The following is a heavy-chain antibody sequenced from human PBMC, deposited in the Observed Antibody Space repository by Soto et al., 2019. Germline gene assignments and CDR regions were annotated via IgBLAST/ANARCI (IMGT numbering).Heavy chain of an antibody. J-gene: IGHJ4*02. CDR1: GASISGGDYY. D-gene: IGHD3-22*01. CDR3: ARATYDSSTYYLDY. CDR2: IYYTGNT. Sequence: QVQLQESGPGLVKPSQTLSLTCTVSGASISGGDYYWTWIRQPPGKGLEWIGSIYYTGNTYSNPSLESRLSISVDPSNNQFALRLPSVTAPDPAIYSCARATYDSSTYYLDYWGQGTLVTVSS. V-gene: IGHV4-30-4*01.